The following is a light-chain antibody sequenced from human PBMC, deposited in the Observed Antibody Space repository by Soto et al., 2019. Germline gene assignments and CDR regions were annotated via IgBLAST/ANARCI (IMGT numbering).Light chain of an antibody. CDR3: AAWDDSLNGHWV. Sequence: QSVLTQPPSASGTAGQRVTISCSGSSSNIGSNTVNWYQQLPGTAPKLLIYSNGQRPSGVPYRFSGSKSGTSASLAISGLQSADEADYYCAAWDDSLNGHWVFGGGTKLTVL. CDR1: SSNIGSNT. CDR2: SNG. J-gene: IGLJ3*02. V-gene: IGLV1-44*01.